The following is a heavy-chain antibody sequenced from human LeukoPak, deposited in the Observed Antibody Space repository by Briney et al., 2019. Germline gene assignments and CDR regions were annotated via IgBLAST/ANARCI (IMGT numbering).Heavy chain of an antibody. V-gene: IGHV1-2*02. Sequence: ASVKVSCKASGYTFTGYYMHWVRQAPGQGLEGMGWINPNSGGTNYAQKFQGRVTMTRDTSISTAYMGLSRLRSDDTAVYYCARDLTYYYDSSGYYTDDYWGQGTLVTVSS. CDR3: ARDLTYYYDSSGYYTDDY. D-gene: IGHD3-22*01. CDR2: INPNSGGT. CDR1: GYTFTGYY. J-gene: IGHJ4*02.